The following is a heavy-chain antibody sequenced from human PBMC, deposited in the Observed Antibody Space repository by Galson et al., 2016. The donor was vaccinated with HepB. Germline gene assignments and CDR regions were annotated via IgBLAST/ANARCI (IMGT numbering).Heavy chain of an antibody. D-gene: IGHD3-10*01. CDR1: GGSISSYY. V-gene: IGHV4-59*01. J-gene: IGHJ6*02. Sequence: SETLSLTCTVSGGSISSYYWSWIRQPPGKGLEWIGYIYYSGSTNYNPPLKSRVTISLDTAKNQFSLKLTSVTTADTAVYYCARTPSRGGVDGWGQGTTVTGAS. CDR3: ARTPSRGGVDG. CDR2: IYYSGST.